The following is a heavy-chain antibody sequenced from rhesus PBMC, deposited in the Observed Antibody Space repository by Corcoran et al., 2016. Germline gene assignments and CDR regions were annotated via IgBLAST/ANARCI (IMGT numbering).Heavy chain of an antibody. CDR3: ARVEKWGGSHHFDY. D-gene: IGHD6-25*01. Sequence: QVQLQESGPGLVKPSETLSLTCAVSGYSISSGYGWSWIRQPPGKGLEVIGYIGGSSGSTTYNPPLKLQVTISKDTSKNQFSLKLSSVTAADTAVYYCARVEKWGGSHHFDYWGQGVLVTVSS. V-gene: IGHV4-127*01. J-gene: IGHJ4*01. CDR2: IGGSSGST. CDR1: GYSISSGYG.